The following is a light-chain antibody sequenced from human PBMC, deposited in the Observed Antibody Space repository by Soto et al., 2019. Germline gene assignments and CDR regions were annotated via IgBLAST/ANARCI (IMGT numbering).Light chain of an antibody. Sequence: QLVLTQAPSASASLGASVKLTCTLSSGHSSYAIAWHQQQQEKGPRYLMKLNSDGSHSKGDWIPDRFSGSSSGTERYLTISSLQSEDEADYYCQTWGTGHVVFGGGTKLTVL. CDR3: QTWGTGHVV. CDR1: SGHSSYA. V-gene: IGLV4-69*01. CDR2: LNSDGSH. J-gene: IGLJ2*01.